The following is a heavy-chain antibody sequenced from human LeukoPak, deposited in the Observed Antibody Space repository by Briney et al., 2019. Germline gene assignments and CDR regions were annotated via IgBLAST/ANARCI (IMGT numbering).Heavy chain of an antibody. CDR1: GFTLSNYA. D-gene: IGHD1-1*01. CDR3: ARSLEGPVDY. Sequence: GGSLRLSCAASGFTLSNYAMSWVRQAPGKGLEWVSTISGSGGSTYYADSVKGRFTISRDNSKNTLYLQMNSLRAEDTAVYYCARSLEGPVDYWGQGTLVTVSS. J-gene: IGHJ4*02. CDR2: ISGSGGST. V-gene: IGHV3-23*01.